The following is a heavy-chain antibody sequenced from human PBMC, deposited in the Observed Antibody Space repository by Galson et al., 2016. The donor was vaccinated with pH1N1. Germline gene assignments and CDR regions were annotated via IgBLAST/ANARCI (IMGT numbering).Heavy chain of an antibody. V-gene: IGHV5-51*01. CDR2: IYPGDSDT. D-gene: IGHD1-1*01. Sequence: KVSCKASGGTFRSNAIAWVRQMPGKGLECMGVIYPGDSDTKYNPSFEGQVVISADKSISSVFLQWNSLEASDTAMYYCARSTKGVSTGHFDSWGQGTLVTVSS. J-gene: IGHJ4*02. CDR3: ARSTKGVSTGHFDS. CDR1: GGTFRSNA.